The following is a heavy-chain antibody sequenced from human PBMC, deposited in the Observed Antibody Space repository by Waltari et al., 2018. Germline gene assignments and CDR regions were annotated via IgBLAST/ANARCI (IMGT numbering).Heavy chain of an antibody. J-gene: IGHJ5*02. CDR2: INAGNGNT. CDR3: ARDVRYYDFWSGYYPFDP. CDR1: GYTFTSYA. D-gene: IGHD3-3*01. Sequence: QVQLVQSGAEVKKPGASVKVSCKASGYTFTSYAMHWVRQAPGQRLEWMGWINAGNGNTKNSQKFQGRVTITRDTSASTAYMELSSLRSEDTAVYYCARDVRYYDFWSGYYPFDPWGQGTLVTVSS. V-gene: IGHV1-3*01.